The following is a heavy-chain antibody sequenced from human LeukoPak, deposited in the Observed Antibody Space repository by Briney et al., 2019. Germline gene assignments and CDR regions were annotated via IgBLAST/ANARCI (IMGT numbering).Heavy chain of an antibody. CDR3: ARDTGKSGYPDY. CDR2: IYSSGII. D-gene: IGHD3-3*01. CDR1: GGSLSSYY. Sequence: SETLSLTCTVSGGSLSSYYWSWIRQPAGKAPEWIGRIYSSGIINYNPPLKSRVTMSLDNSKNQLSLKLSYVTAADTAVYYCARDTGKSGYPDYWGQGTLVTVSS. V-gene: IGHV4-4*07. J-gene: IGHJ4*02.